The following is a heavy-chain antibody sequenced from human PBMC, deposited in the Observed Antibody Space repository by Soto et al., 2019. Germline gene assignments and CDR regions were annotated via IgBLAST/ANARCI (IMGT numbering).Heavy chain of an antibody. Sequence: GGSLRLSCAASGFTFNSFGMHWVRQAPGKGLEWVAVIWYDGSNKYYADSVKGRFTISRDNSKNTLYLQMNSLRAEDTAVYYCARDRFSIAAADYYYYYGMDVWGQGTTVTVSS. CDR1: GFTFNSFG. CDR2: IWYDGSNK. V-gene: IGHV3-33*01. CDR3: ARDRFSIAAADYYYYYGMDV. J-gene: IGHJ6*02. D-gene: IGHD6-13*01.